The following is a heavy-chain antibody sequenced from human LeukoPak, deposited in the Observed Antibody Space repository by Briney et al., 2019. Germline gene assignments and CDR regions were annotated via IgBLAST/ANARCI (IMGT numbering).Heavy chain of an antibody. CDR2: INSDGSSA. J-gene: IGHJ4*02. V-gene: IGHV3-74*01. CDR1: GFTFSSYW. CDR3: AKDPCSSTSCYLFDY. Sequence: PGGSARLSCAASGFTFSSYWMHWVRQAPGKGLVWVSRINSDGSSASYADSVKGRFTISRDNAKNTLYLQMNSLRAEDTAVYYCAKDPCSSTSCYLFDYWGQGTLVTVSS. D-gene: IGHD2-2*01.